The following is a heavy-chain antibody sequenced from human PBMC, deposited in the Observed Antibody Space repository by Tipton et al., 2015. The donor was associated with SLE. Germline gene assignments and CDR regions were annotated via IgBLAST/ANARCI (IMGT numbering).Heavy chain of an antibody. CDR2: IYHSGST. Sequence: TLSLTCTVSGYSISSGYYWGWIRQPPGKGLEWIGSIYHSGSTYYNPSLKSRVTISVDTSKNQFSLKLSSVTAADTAVYYCAREEGRGPFDYWGQGTLVTVSS. CDR1: GYSISSGYY. D-gene: IGHD3-10*01. J-gene: IGHJ4*02. V-gene: IGHV4-38-2*02. CDR3: AREEGRGPFDY.